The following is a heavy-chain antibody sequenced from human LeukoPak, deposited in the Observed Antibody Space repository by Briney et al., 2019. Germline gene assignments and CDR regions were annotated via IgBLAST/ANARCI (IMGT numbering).Heavy chain of an antibody. J-gene: IGHJ4*02. V-gene: IGHV4-39*07. CDR3: ARGPGYYDISGYLLYFDY. CDR2: IYYSGST. Sequence: PSETLSLTCTVSGGSISNTNYYWAWIRQPPGRGLEWIGSIYYSGSTYYNPSLKSRVTISVDTSKNQFSLKLTSVTAADTAVYYCARGPGYYDISGYLLYFDYWGQGTLVTVSS. D-gene: IGHD3-22*01. CDR1: GGSISNTNYY.